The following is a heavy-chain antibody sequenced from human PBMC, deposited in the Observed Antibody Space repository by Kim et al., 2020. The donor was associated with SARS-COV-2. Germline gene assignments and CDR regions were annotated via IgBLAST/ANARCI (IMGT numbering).Heavy chain of an antibody. CDR2: ISWNSGSI. Sequence: GGSLRLSCAASGFTFGDYAMHWVRQAPGKGLEWVSGISWNSGSIGYADSVKGRFTISRDNAKNSLYLQMNSLRAEDTALYYCAKEYYYDSSGGSAFDIWGQGTMVTVSS. CDR1: GFTFGDYA. V-gene: IGHV3-9*01. CDR3: AKEYYYDSSGGSAFDI. J-gene: IGHJ3*02. D-gene: IGHD3-22*01.